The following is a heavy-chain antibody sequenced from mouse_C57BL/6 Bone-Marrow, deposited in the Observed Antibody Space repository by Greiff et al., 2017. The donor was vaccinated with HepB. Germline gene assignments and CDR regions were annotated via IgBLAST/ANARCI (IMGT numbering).Heavy chain of an antibody. CDR1: GYTFTDYY. V-gene: IGHV1-26*01. CDR2: INPNNGGT. CDR3: ARWDTTVVADY. Sequence: VQLQQSGPELVKPGASVKISCKASGYTFTDYYMNWVKQSHGKSLEWIGDINPNNGGTSYNQKFKGKATLTVDKSSSTAYMELRSLTSEDSAVYYCARWDTTVVADYWGQGTTLTVSS. D-gene: IGHD1-1*01. J-gene: IGHJ2*01.